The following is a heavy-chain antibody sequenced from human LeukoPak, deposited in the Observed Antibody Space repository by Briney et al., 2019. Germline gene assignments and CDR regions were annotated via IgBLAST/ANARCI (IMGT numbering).Heavy chain of an antibody. D-gene: IGHD1-26*01. V-gene: IGHV4-39*01. Sequence: SETLSLSCTVSGGSISSSNYYWGWIRPPPGEGLEWIGYIYYSGSTYYNPSLESLVIMSVDTSKNQFSLKLSPVTAADTAVYYCASYYSGSYGFDYWGQGTLVTVSS. J-gene: IGHJ4*02. CDR1: GGSISSSNYY. CDR2: IYYSGST. CDR3: ASYYSGSYGFDY.